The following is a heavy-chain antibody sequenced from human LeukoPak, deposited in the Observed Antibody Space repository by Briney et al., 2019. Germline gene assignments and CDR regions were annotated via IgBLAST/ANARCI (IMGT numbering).Heavy chain of an antibody. CDR2: INGDGSTS. J-gene: IGHJ5*02. CDR1: GFTFSTSW. Sequence: GGSLRLSCSASGFTFSTSWMHWVRQAPGKGLMWVSRINGDGSTSNYADSVKGRFTISRDNAKNTLYLQMNTLRAEDTAVYYCAKDLTTWGQGTLVTVSS. CDR3: AKDLTT. D-gene: IGHD3-3*01. V-gene: IGHV3-74*01.